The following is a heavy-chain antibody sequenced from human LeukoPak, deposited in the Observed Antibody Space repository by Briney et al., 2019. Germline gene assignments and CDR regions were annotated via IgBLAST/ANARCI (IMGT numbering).Heavy chain of an antibody. CDR1: GGSISSPSYY. CDR3: ARDADY. CDR2: IYHSGST. V-gene: IGHV4-39*07. J-gene: IGHJ4*02. Sequence: SETLSLTCTVSGGSISSPSYYWGWVRQPPGKGLEWIGEIYHSGSTNYNPSLKSRVTISVDTSKNQFSLKLSSVTAADTAVYYCARDADYWGQGTLVTASS.